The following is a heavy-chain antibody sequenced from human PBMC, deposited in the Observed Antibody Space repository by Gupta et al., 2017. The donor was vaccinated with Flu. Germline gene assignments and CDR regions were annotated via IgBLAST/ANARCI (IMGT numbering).Heavy chain of an antibody. D-gene: IGHD3-22*01. V-gene: IGHV3-30*01. CDR3: ARGSLGGYYFGPY. J-gene: IGHJ4*02. Sequence: SVKGRFTISRDNSKNNLYLQMDSLRVDDIAMYYCARGSLGGYYFGPYWGQGTLVTVSS.